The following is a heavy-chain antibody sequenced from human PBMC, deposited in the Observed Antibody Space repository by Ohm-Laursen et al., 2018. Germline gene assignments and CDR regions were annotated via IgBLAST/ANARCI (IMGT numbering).Heavy chain of an antibody. Sequence: SLRLSCAAFGFTFSRYGMHWARQAPGKGLEWVAIIYYDGLNKYYADSVKGRFTISRDNSNNTLYLQMDSLRAEDTAVYYCARSHVHDFGDYLDFWGQGTLVTVSS. CDR2: IYYDGLNK. CDR1: GFTFSRYG. J-gene: IGHJ4*02. V-gene: IGHV3-33*01. D-gene: IGHD4-17*01. CDR3: ARSHVHDFGDYLDF.